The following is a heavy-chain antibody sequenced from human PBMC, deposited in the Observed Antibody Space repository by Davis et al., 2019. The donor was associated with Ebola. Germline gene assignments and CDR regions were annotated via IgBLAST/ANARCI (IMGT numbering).Heavy chain of an antibody. CDR3: ARETYYYDSSGYLTVSDAFDI. D-gene: IGHD3-22*01. J-gene: IGHJ3*02. CDR2: ISGSGGST. CDR1: VITFSSYA. V-gene: IGHV3-23*01. Sequence: GGSLRLSCTDSVITFSSYAMTWVRQAPGKGLEWVSAISGSGGSTYYADSVKGRFTISRDNAKNTLYLQMNSLRAEDTAVYYCARETYYYDSSGYLTVSDAFDIWGQGTMVTVSS.